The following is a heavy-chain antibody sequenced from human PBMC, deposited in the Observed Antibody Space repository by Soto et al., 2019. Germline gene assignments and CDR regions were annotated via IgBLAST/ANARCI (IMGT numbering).Heavy chain of an antibody. Sequence: EVQLLESGGGLVQPGGSLRLSCAASGFTFYNYAMTWVRQAPGKGLEWVSSVHINGDDTYYADSVRGRFTISRDNSKNTLSLQMNSLRAEDTAVYYCAKDREHFRGTVYDHWGQGTLVTVSS. CDR3: AKDREHFRGTVYDH. CDR2: VHINGDDT. D-gene: IGHD3-3*02. V-gene: IGHV3-23*01. CDR1: GFTFYNYA. J-gene: IGHJ5*02.